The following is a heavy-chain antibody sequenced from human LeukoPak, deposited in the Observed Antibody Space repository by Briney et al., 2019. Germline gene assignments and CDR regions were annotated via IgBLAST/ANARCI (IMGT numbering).Heavy chain of an antibody. D-gene: IGHD6-19*01. J-gene: IGHJ5*02. CDR2: ISSSSSYI. Sequence: PGGSLRLSCAASGFTFSSYSMNWVRQAPGKGLEWVSSISSSSSYIYYADSVKGRFTISRDNAKNSLYLQMNSLRAEDTAVYYCAREVWVAVAGHWFDPWGQGTLVTVSS. CDR3: AREVWVAVAGHWFDP. CDR1: GFTFSSYS. V-gene: IGHV3-21*01.